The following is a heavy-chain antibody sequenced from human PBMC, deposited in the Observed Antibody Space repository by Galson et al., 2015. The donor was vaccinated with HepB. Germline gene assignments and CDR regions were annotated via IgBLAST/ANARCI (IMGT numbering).Heavy chain of an antibody. J-gene: IGHJ6*02. V-gene: IGHV3-30-3*01. CDR3: ARVCGSLQLYYYGMDV. CDR1: GFTFSSYA. CDR2: ISYDGSNK. D-gene: IGHD2-15*01. Sequence: SLRLSCAASGFTFSSYAMHWVRQAPGKGLEWVAVISYDGSNKYYADSVKGRFTISRDNSKNTLYLQMNSLRAEDTAVYYCARVCGSLQLYYYGMDVWGQGTTVTVSS.